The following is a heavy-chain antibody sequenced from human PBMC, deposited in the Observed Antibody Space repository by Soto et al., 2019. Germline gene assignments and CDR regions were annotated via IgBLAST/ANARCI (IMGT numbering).Heavy chain of an antibody. J-gene: IGHJ4*02. D-gene: IGHD6-19*01. CDR3: ARVKNSSGFKGDY. Sequence: GGSLRLSCAASGFTFSSYWMSWVRQAPGKGLEWVANIKQGGSEKYYVDSVKGRFTISRDNAKNSLYLQMNSLRAEDTAVYYCARVKNSSGFKGDYWGQGTLVTVSS. CDR2: IKQGGSEK. CDR1: GFTFSSYW. V-gene: IGHV3-7*03.